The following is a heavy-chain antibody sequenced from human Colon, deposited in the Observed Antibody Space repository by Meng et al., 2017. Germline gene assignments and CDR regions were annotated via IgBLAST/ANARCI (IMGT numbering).Heavy chain of an antibody. CDR3: ARHISILGQRGFDY. Sequence: QVQLRGSGPGLVKPSGTLSLTCAVSGGSISSNWWSWVRQPPGKGLEWIGEFFHTGRTNYDPSLKSRVTISVDKSNNQFSLKLTSVTAADTAVYYCARHISILGQRGFDYWPGNPGHRLL. D-gene: IGHD3/OR15-3a*01. J-gene: IGHJ4*02. V-gene: IGHV4-4*02. CDR1: GGSISSNW. CDR2: FFHTGRT.